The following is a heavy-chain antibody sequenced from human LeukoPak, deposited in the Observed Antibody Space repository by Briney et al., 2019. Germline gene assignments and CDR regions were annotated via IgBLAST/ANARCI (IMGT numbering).Heavy chain of an antibody. CDR2: IYYSGST. J-gene: IGHJ4*02. CDR1: GDSISSTTYY. D-gene: IGHD5-24*01. V-gene: IGHV4-39*07. CDR3: ARRSRDGYNSYYFDY. Sequence: MPSETLSLTCSVSGDSISSTTYYWGWIRQPPGKGLEWIGNIYYSGSTYYNPSLKSRVTISVDTSKNQFSLKLNSVTAADSAVYYCARRSRDGYNSYYFDYWGQGTLVTVSS.